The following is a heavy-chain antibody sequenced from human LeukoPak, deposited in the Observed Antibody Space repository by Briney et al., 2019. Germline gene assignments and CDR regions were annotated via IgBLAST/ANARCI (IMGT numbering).Heavy chain of an antibody. CDR2: ISAYNGNT. CDR1: GYTFTSYG. J-gene: IGHJ4*02. D-gene: IGHD4-17*01. V-gene: IGHV1-18*01. Sequence: GASVKVSCKASGYTFTSYGISWVRQAPGQGLEWMGWISAYNGNTNYAQKVQGRVTMTTDTPTSTAYMELRSLRSDDTAVYYCARGGGKTTVTRLWDYWGQGTLVTVSS. CDR3: ARGGGKTTVTRLWDY.